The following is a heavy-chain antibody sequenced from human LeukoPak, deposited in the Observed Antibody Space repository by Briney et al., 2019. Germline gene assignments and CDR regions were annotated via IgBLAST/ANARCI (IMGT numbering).Heavy chain of an antibody. V-gene: IGHV4-4*07. J-gene: IGHJ6*03. D-gene: IGHD3-10*01. Sequence: ASETLSLTCTVSGGSISSYYWSWIRQPAGKGLEWIGRIYTSGSTNYNPSLKSRVTISVDTSKNQFSLQLSSVTAADTAVYYCARDSPYYYGSGSATYYMDVWGKGTTVTISS. CDR1: GGSISSYY. CDR3: ARDSPYYYGSGSATYYMDV. CDR2: IYTSGST.